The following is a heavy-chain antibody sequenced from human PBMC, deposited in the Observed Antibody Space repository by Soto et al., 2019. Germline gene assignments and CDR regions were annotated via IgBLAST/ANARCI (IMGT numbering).Heavy chain of an antibody. CDR2: IYHSGST. Sequence: QLQLQESGSGLVKPSQTLSLTCAVSGGSISSGGYSWSWIRQPPGKGLEWIGYIYHSGSTYYNPSLKSRGPISVDRSKNQFSLKLSSVTAADTAVYYCARAHYGDYGYGMDVWGQGTTVTVSS. CDR1: GGSISSGGYS. J-gene: IGHJ6*02. CDR3: ARAHYGDYGYGMDV. D-gene: IGHD4-17*01. V-gene: IGHV4-30-2*01.